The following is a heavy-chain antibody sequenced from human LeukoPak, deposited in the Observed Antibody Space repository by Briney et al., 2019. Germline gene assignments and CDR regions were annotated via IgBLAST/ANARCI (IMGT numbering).Heavy chain of an antibody. J-gene: IGHJ4*02. D-gene: IGHD5-12*01. CDR1: GGSISSYY. CDR2: IYYSGST. Sequence: PSETLSLTCTVSGGSISSYYWSWIRQPPGKGLEWIGYIYYSGSTNYNPSLKSRVTISVDTSKNQFSLKLSSVTAADTAVYYCARDLGGYDPFDYWGRGTLVTVSS. V-gene: IGHV4-59*01. CDR3: ARDLGGYDPFDY.